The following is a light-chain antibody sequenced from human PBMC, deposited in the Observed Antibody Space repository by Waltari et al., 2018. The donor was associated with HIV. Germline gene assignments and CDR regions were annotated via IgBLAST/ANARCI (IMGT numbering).Light chain of an antibody. V-gene: IGLV1-44*01. J-gene: IGLJ1*01. CDR2: SDD. CDR3: AAWDGSLSGYV. CDR1: SSNIGTHP. Sequence: QSVLTQPPSTSGTPGQRVTISCSGSSSNIGTHPVNWYQHLPGTAPKRLIYSDDPRPSGVPDRFSGSKSGTSASLAISGLQSDDEADYYCAAWDGSLSGYVFGTGTKVTVL.